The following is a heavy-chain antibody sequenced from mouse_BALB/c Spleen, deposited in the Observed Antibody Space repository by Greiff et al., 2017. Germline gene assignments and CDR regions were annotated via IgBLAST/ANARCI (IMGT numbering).Heavy chain of an antibody. CDR3: ARKFYGNYGGYYYAMDY. CDR1: GFSLTSYG. J-gene: IGHJ4*01. V-gene: IGHV2-2*02. D-gene: IGHD2-1*01. CDR2: IWSGGST. Sequence: VQLQQSGPGLVQPSQSLSITCTVSGFSLTSYGVHWVRQSPGKGLEWLGVIWSGGSTDYNAAFISRLSISKDNSKSQVFFKMNSLQANDTAIYYCARKFYGNYGGYYYAMDYWGQGTSVTVSS.